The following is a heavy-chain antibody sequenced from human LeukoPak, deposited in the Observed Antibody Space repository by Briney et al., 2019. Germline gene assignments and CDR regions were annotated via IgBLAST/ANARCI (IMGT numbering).Heavy chain of an antibody. CDR1: GGSFSGYY. J-gene: IGHJ4*02. Sequence: SETLSLTCAVYGGSFSGYYWSWIRQPPGKGLEWIGEINHSGSTNYNPSLKSRVTISVDTSKNQFSLKLSSVTAADTAVYYCARAPLSVYYAFDYWGQGTLVTVSS. D-gene: IGHD2-8*01. CDR3: ARAPLSVYYAFDY. CDR2: INHSGST. V-gene: IGHV4-34*01.